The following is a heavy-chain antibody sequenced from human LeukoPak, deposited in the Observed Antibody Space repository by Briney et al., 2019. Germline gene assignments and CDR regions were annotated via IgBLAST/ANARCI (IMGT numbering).Heavy chain of an antibody. J-gene: IGHJ5*02. CDR1: GFTFSSYE. V-gene: IGHV3-9*01. CDR3: AKDAGQWLVKAFDP. D-gene: IGHD6-19*01. Sequence: GGSLRLSCAASGFTFSSYEMHWVRQAPGKGLEWVSGISWNSGSIGYADSVKGRFTISRDNAKNSLYLQMNSLRAEDTALYYCAKDAGQWLVKAFDPWGQGTLVTVSS. CDR2: ISWNSGSI.